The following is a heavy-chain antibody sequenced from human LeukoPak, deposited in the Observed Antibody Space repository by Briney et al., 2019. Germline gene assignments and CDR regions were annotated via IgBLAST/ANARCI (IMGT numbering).Heavy chain of an antibody. CDR1: GGSISTYY. V-gene: IGHV4-59*13. CDR3: ARGRLLVNY. J-gene: IGHJ4*02. D-gene: IGHD6-13*01. CDR2: IYYNEST. Sequence: PSETLSLTCTVSGGSISTYYWSWIRQPVGKGLEWIGYIYYNESTNYNPSVKSRVTISADTSKNQFSLKLRSVTAADTAVYYCARGRLLVNYWGQGTLVTVSS.